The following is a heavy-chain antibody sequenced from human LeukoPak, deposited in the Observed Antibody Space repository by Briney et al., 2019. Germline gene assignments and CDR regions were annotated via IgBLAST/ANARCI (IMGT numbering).Heavy chain of an antibody. J-gene: IGHJ6*03. CDR3: ASRGGIAALPFRYYYYYMDV. V-gene: IGHV1-2*02. CDR1: GYTFTGYY. CDR2: INPNSGGT. Sequence: ASVKVSCEASGYTFTGYYMHWVRQAPGQGLEWMGWINPNSGGTNYAQKFQGRVTMTRDTSISTAYMELSSLRSEDTAVYYCASRGGIAALPFRYYYYYMDVWGKGTTVTVSS. D-gene: IGHD6-6*01.